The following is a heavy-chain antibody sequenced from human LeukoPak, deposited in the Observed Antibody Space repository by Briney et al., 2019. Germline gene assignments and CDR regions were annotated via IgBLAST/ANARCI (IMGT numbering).Heavy chain of an antibody. J-gene: IGHJ3*02. CDR3: ASSDTEGYAFDI. Sequence: ASVKVSCTASGYTFTSYGISWVRQAPGQGLEWMGWISAYNGNTNYAQKLQGRVTMTTDTSTSTAYMELRSLRSDDTAVYYCASSDTEGYAFDIWGQGTMVTVSS. V-gene: IGHV1-18*01. CDR1: GYTFTSYG. D-gene: IGHD4-17*01. CDR2: ISAYNGNT.